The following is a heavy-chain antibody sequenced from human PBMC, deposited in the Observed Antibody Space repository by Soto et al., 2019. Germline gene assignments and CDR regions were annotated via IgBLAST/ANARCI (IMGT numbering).Heavy chain of an antibody. Sequence: GGSLRLSCAASEFTFSDYYMSWIRQAPGKGLEWVSYISSSGTIIYYADSVKGRFAISRDNAKNSLYLQMNSLRAEDTAVYYCARDLGYYDSSGYFDYWGRGTLVTVSS. D-gene: IGHD3-22*01. J-gene: IGHJ4*02. V-gene: IGHV3-11*01. CDR2: ISSSGTII. CDR3: ARDLGYYDSSGYFDY. CDR1: EFTFSDYY.